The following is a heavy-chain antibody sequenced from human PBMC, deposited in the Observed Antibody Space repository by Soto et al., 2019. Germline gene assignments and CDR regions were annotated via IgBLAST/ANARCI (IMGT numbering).Heavy chain of an antibody. V-gene: IGHV3-11*06. CDR2: ISPNSNYR. Sequence: QIQLVESGGGLVKPGGSLRLSCAVSGFTFSDFYMSWIRQAPGKGLEWLSYISPNSNYRQYAESVKGRHTISRDNAKNSLSLQMNSLRVEDTAVYYCVRGGGGGQFDSWGQGTLVTVSS. CDR1: GFTFSDFY. D-gene: IGHD2-21*01. J-gene: IGHJ4*02. CDR3: VRGGGGGQFDS.